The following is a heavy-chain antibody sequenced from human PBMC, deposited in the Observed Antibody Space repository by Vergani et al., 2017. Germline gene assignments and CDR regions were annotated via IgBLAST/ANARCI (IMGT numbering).Heavy chain of an antibody. CDR3: AREWGRYDYGDYEGLTAFDI. CDR2: INPNSGGT. D-gene: IGHD4-17*01. CDR1: GYTFTGYY. Sequence: QVQLVQSGAEVKKPGASVKVSCKASGYTFTGYYMHWVRQAPGQGLEWMGWINPNSGGTNYAQKFQGRVTMTRDTSISTAYMELSRLRSDDTAVYYCAREWGRYDYGDYEGLTAFDIWGQGTMVTVSS. J-gene: IGHJ3*02. V-gene: IGHV1-2*02.